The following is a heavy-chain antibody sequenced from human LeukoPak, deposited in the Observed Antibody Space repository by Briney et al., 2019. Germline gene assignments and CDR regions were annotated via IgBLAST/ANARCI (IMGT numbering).Heavy chain of an antibody. J-gene: IGHJ4*02. D-gene: IGHD3-16*01. CDR1: GYIFTNYD. Sequence: ASVKVSCKASGYIFTNYDINWVRLATGQRLEWMGWMNPNNGYTGYAQKFQGRVTITRNTSTGTAYMELSSLTSDDTAVYFCARFGGGAAKDDRLDYWGQGTLVTVSS. CDR3: ARFGGGAAKDDRLDY. CDR2: MNPNNGYT. V-gene: IGHV1-8*03.